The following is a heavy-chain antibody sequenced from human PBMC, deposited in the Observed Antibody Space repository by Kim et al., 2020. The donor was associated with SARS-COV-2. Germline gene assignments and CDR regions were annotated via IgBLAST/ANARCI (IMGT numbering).Heavy chain of an antibody. V-gene: IGHV4-39*01. Sequence: SETLSLTCTVSGGSISSSSYYWGWIRQPPGKGLEWIGSIYYSGSTYYNPSLKSRVTISVDTSKNQFSLKLSSVTAADTAVYYCARLGGYGSGSYHWFDPWGQGTLVTVSS. CDR1: GGSISSSSYY. CDR3: ARLGGYGSGSYHWFDP. J-gene: IGHJ5*02. CDR2: IYYSGST. D-gene: IGHD3-10*01.